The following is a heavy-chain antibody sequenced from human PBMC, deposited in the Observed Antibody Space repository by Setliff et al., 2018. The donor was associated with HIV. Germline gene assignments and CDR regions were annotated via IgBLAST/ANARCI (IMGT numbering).Heavy chain of an antibody. CDR3: ASRRGVRYNSGWYGIAWFDP. J-gene: IGHJ5*02. CDR2: IYTSGST. Sequence: PSETLSLTCTVSGGSISSGSYYWSWIRQPAGKGLEWIGHIYTSGSTNYNPSLKSRVIISIDTSKNQFSLKLFSVTAADTAVYYCASRRGVRYNSGWYGIAWFDPWGQGTLVTV. D-gene: IGHD6-19*01. CDR1: GGSISSGSYY. V-gene: IGHV4-61*09.